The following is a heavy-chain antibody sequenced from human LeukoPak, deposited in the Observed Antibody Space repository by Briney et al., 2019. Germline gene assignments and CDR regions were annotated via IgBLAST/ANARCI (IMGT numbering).Heavy chain of an antibody. CDR3: ARGVPPSYSSAWYVNY. D-gene: IGHD6-19*01. V-gene: IGHV1-2*02. CDR2: INPNSGDT. Sequence: ASVKVSCKASGYTFIGYYMHWVRQAPGQGLEWMGWINPNSGDTNYAQKFQGRVTMTRDTSISTAYTELSRLGSGDTAVYYCARGVPPSYSSAWYVNYWGQGALVTVSS. CDR1: GYTFIGYY. J-gene: IGHJ4*02.